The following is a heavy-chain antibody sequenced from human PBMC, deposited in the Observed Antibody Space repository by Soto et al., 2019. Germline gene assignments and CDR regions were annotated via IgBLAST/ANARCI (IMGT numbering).Heavy chain of an antibody. D-gene: IGHD6-19*01. CDR3: ARAIAVAGKTGIYYYYYMDV. CDR1: GFTFSSYW. V-gene: IGHV3-7*01. CDR2: IKQDGSEK. Sequence: EVQLVESGGGLVQPGGSLRLSCAASGFTFSSYWMSWVRQAPGKGLEWVANIKQDGSEKYYVDSVKGQFTISRDNAKNSLYLQMNSLRAEDTAVYYCARAIAVAGKTGIYYYYYMDVWGKGTTVTVSS. J-gene: IGHJ6*03.